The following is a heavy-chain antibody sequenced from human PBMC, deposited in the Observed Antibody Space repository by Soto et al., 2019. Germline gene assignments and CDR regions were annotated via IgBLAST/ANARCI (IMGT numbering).Heavy chain of an antibody. CDR1: GYTFSNYD. CDR2: VNPNNGDT. CDR3: AKVSRKGSAIDFDC. J-gene: IGHJ4*02. Sequence: QVQLVQSGAELKKPGASVKVSCKASGYTFSNYDMNWVRQATGQGPEWIGWVNPNNGDTGYAQKFQGRVTLTTDISTTTAYMELTSLRSEDTDIYYCAKVSRKGSAIDFDCWGQGTLITVSS. D-gene: IGHD3-10*01. V-gene: IGHV1-8*01.